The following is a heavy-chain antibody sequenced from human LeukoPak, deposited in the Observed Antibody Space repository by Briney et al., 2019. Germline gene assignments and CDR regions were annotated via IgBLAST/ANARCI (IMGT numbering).Heavy chain of an antibody. J-gene: IGHJ3*02. CDR3: ARNNWNYGGHDAFDI. CDR2: ISSSSSTI. CDR1: GFTFSSYS. V-gene: IGHV3-48*01. Sequence: GGSLRLSCAASGFTFSSYSMNWVRQAPGKGLEWVSYISSSSSTIYYADSVKGRFTISRDDSKNTLYLQMNSLRAEDTAVYYCARNNWNYGGHDAFDIWGQGTMVTVSS. D-gene: IGHD1-7*01.